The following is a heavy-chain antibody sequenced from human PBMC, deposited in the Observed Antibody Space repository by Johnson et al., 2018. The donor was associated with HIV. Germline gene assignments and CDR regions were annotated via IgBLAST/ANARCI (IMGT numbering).Heavy chain of an antibody. CDR2: IYSGGST. Sequence: VQLVESGGGVVQPGRSLRLSCAASGFTVSSNYMTWVRQAPGKGMEWVSVIYSGGSTYYADSVKGRFTISRDNSKNTLYLQMNSLRAEDTAVYYCARGPASSALELGDNVRGLIGLRWAIWG. CDR1: GFTVSSNY. D-gene: IGHD3-10*02. V-gene: IGHV3-66*01. CDR3: ARGPASSALELGDNVRGLIGLRWAI. J-gene: IGHJ1*01.